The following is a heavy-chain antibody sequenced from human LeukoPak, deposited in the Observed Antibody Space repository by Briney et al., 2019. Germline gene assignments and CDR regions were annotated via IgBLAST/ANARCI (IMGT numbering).Heavy chain of an antibody. D-gene: IGHD6-19*01. CDR3: ATWGIAVAGTFDY. Sequence: PSETLSLTCTVSGGSISSSYWSWIRQPPGKGLGWIGYIYYSGSTNYNPSFKSRVAISVDTSKNQFSLKLSSVTAADTAVYYCATWGIAVAGTFDYWGQGTLVTVST. CDR1: GGSISSSY. CDR2: IYYSGST. J-gene: IGHJ4*02. V-gene: IGHV4-59*08.